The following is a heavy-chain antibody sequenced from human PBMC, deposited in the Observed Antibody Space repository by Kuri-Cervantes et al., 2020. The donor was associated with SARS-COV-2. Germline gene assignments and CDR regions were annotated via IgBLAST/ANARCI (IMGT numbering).Heavy chain of an antibody. CDR2: ISYDGSNK. D-gene: IGHD3-3*01. CDR1: GFLFSASA. V-gene: IGHV3-30-3*01. Sequence: GESLKISCEVSGFLFSASAIHWVRQASGKGLEWVAVISYDGSNKYYADSVKGRFTISRDDSKSIAYLQMNSLKTEDTAVYYCTRENFWSGYFDYWGQGALVTVSS. CDR3: TRENFWSGYFDY. J-gene: IGHJ4*02.